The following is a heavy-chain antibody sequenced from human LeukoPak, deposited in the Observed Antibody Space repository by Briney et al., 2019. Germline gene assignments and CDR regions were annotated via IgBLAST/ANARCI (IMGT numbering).Heavy chain of an antibody. J-gene: IGHJ3*02. D-gene: IGHD3-10*01. V-gene: IGHV3-23*01. Sequence: GRSLRLSCAASGFTFSSYAMSWVRQAPGKGLEWVSAISGSDGSTYYADSVKGRFTISRDNSKNTLYLQMNSLRAEDTAVYYCARGPVLLSTGAFDIWGQGTMVTVSS. CDR1: GFTFSSYA. CDR2: ISGSDGST. CDR3: ARGPVLLSTGAFDI.